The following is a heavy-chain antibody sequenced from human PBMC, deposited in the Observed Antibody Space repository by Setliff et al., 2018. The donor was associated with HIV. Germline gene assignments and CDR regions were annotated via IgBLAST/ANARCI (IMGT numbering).Heavy chain of an antibody. CDR2: IIPIFGTA. J-gene: IGHJ4*02. Sequence: SVKVSCKASGYTFTSYDINWVRQAPGQGLEWMGGIIPIFGTANYGQKFQGRVTITADESTSTAYMELSSLRSEDTAVYYCARGPDGIAVAGTSFDYWGQGTLVTVSS. CDR1: GYTFTSYD. D-gene: IGHD6-19*01. CDR3: ARGPDGIAVAGTSFDY. V-gene: IGHV1-69*13.